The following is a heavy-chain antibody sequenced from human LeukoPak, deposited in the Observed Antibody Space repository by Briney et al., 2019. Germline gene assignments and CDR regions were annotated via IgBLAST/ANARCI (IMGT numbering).Heavy chain of an antibody. CDR3: AIMCGRLEASGTPFVS. J-gene: IGHJ4*02. D-gene: IGHD5-12*01. Sequence: SETLSLTCAVYGGSFSDYWWTWIRQSPGKGLEWIGEVNHSGRTNYNPSLKSRVSISVDRSKKQFSLKLTSVTAADTALYYCAIMCGRLEASGTPFVSWGQGTLVTVSS. CDR2: VNHSGRT. V-gene: IGHV4-34*01. CDR1: GGSFSDYW.